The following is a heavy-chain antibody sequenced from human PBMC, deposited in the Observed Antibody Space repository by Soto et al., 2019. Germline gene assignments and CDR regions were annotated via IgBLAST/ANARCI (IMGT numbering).Heavy chain of an antibody. CDR2: IDPSDSYT. V-gene: IGHV5-10-1*01. CDR3: ARGQVPYYYYGMDV. J-gene: IGHJ6*02. CDR1: GYSFTNHW. Sequence: RGESLKISCKGSGYSFTNHWISWVRQMPGKGLEWMGKIDPSDSYTNYSPSFQGHVTISADKSISTAYLQWSSLKASDTAMYYCARGQVPYYYYGMDVWGQGTTVTVSS. D-gene: IGHD6-19*01.